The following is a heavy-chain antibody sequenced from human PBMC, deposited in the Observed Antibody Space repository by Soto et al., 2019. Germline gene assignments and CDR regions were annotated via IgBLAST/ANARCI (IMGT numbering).Heavy chain of an antibody. Sequence: QVQLQQWGAGLLKPSETLSLTCAVYGGSFSGYYWSWIRQPPGKGLEWIGEINHSGSTNYNPSLKSRVTISVDTSKNQFSLKLSSVTAADTAVYYCARFKYSSSWYSYWDYWGQGTLVTVSS. D-gene: IGHD6-13*01. J-gene: IGHJ4*02. V-gene: IGHV4-34*01. CDR3: ARFKYSSSWYSYWDY. CDR1: GGSFSGYY. CDR2: INHSGST.